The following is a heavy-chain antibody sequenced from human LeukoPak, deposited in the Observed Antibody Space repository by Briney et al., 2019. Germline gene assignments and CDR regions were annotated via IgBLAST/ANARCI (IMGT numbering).Heavy chain of an antibody. D-gene: IGHD3-9*01. J-gene: IGHJ4*02. CDR3: AKAKRNYDILTGTEFDY. CDR1: GFTFSSYA. CDR2: ISGSGGST. V-gene: IGHV3-23*01. Sequence: PGWSLRLSCAASGFTFSSYAMSWVRQAPGKGLEWVSAISGSGGSTYYADSVKGRFTISRDNSKNTLYLQMNSLRAEDTAVYYCAKAKRNYDILTGTEFDYWGQGTLVTVSS.